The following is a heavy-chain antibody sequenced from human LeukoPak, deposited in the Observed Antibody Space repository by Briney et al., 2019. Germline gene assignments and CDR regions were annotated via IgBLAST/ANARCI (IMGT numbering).Heavy chain of an antibody. Sequence: SETLSLTCTVSGDSINNYYWSLIRQPAGKGLEWVGCVFYSGSANYSPSLKSRVTISVDTSKNQFSLNVNSVTAADTAVYFCARHYDSSAYWYYFDYWGQGSLVTVSS. D-gene: IGHD3-22*01. V-gene: IGHV4-59*08. J-gene: IGHJ4*02. CDR2: VFYSGSA. CDR3: ARHYDSSAYWYYFDY. CDR1: GDSINNYY.